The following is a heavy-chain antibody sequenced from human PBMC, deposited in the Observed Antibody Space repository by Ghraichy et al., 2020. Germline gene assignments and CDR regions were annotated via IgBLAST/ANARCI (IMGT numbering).Heavy chain of an antibody. D-gene: IGHD4-17*01. CDR1: GGTFSSYA. CDR3: AMDYGDYVINY. Sequence: SVKVSCKASGGTFSSYAISWVRQAPGQGLEWMGGIIPIFGTANYAQKFQGRVTITADESMSTAYMELSSLRSEDTAVYYCAMDYGDYVINYWGQGTLVTVSS. J-gene: IGHJ4*02. V-gene: IGHV1-69*13. CDR2: IIPIFGTA.